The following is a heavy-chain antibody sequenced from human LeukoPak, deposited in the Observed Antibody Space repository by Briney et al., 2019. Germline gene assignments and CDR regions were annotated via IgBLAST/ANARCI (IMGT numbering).Heavy chain of an antibody. Sequence: GRSLRLSCAASGFTFSSYAMHWVRQAPGKGLEWVAVISYDGSNKYYADSVKGRFTISRDNSKNTLYLQMNSLRAEDTAVYYCARAPPTVTKSWFDPWGQGTLVTVSS. CDR2: ISYDGSNK. CDR1: GFTFSSYA. D-gene: IGHD4-17*01. V-gene: IGHV3-30-3*01. CDR3: ARAPPTVTKSWFDP. J-gene: IGHJ5*02.